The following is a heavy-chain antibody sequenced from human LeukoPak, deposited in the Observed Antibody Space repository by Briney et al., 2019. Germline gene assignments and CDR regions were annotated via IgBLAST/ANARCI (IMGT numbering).Heavy chain of an antibody. V-gene: IGHV3-48*02. J-gene: IGHJ4*02. Sequence: GGSLRLSCAGSGLTFSNYSMHWVRQAPGKGLEWLSYISTSGTRKYYTHSVQGRFSISRDNAKNSLHLQMNSLRDEDTAIYYCARHLMYEDYFGRSAFDFWGQGTLVTVSS. CDR1: GLTFSNYS. CDR3: ARHLMYEDYFGRSAFDF. CDR2: ISTSGTRK. D-gene: IGHD3-10*01.